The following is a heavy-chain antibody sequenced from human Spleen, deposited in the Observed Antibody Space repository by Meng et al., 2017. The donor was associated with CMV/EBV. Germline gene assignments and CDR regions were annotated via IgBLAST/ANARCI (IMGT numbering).Heavy chain of an antibody. CDR3: AKDGGVDSGGNSGSFDY. Sequence: GESLKISCAASGFTFSSHEMNWVRQAPGKGLEWVANIKQDGSEKYYVDSVKGRFTISRDNAKNSLYLQMNSLRGEDTAIYYCAKDGGVDSGGNSGSFDYWGQGTLVTVSS. CDR2: IKQDGSEK. D-gene: IGHD4-23*01. CDR1: GFTFSSHE. J-gene: IGHJ4*02. V-gene: IGHV3-7*03.